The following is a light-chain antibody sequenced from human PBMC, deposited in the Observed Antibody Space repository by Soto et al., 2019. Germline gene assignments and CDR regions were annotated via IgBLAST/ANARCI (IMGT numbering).Light chain of an antibody. CDR2: AAS. J-gene: IGKJ2*01. V-gene: IGKV1-39*01. CDR3: QQTYTTPPT. CDR1: QSISSY. Sequence: DIQMTQSPSSLSASVGDRVTITCRASQSISSYLNWYQQNPGKAPKLLIYAASNLQSGVPSRFSGSGSGTDFPLTISSLQPEDFATYYCQQTYTTPPTFVQGTKMEIK.